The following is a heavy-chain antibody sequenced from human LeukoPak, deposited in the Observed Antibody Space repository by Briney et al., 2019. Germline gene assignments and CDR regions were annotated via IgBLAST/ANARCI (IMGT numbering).Heavy chain of an antibody. CDR3: ARDRDETTVTTYYYYGMDV. D-gene: IGHD4-4*01. Sequence: PGGSLRLSCVASGFTFNNYGMHWVRQAPGKGLEWVAVIWYDGANKDYADSVKGRFTISRDNSKNTLYLQMNSLRAEDTAVYFCARDRDETTVTTYYYYGMDVWGQGTTVTVSS. J-gene: IGHJ6*02. CDR1: GFTFNNYG. CDR2: IWYDGANK. V-gene: IGHV3-33*01.